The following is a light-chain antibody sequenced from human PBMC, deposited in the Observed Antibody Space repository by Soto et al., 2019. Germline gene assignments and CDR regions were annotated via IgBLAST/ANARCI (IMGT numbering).Light chain of an antibody. CDR1: QSISSN. CDR2: GAS. Sequence: EIVMTQSPGTLSLSPGERATLSCTASQSISSNLAWYQQKPGQAPRLLIYGASTRAPGIPARFSGSGSGTEFTLAISSLQSEDFAVYYCQHYNNLPLTFGGGTEVEIK. CDR3: QHYNNLPLT. V-gene: IGKV3-15*01. J-gene: IGKJ4*01.